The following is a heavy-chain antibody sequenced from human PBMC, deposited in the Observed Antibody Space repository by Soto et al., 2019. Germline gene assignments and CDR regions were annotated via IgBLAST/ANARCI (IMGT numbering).Heavy chain of an antibody. V-gene: IGHV3-23*01. Sequence: EVQLLESGGGLVQPGGSLRLSCTASGFTFSNYAMGWVRQAPGKGLEWVSVISGGADDTHYADSVKGLFTISRDNSKNTLYVQMDSLRAEDTAVYYCAKAINDYYAPLDYWGQGMRVTVSS. CDR1: GFTFSNYA. J-gene: IGHJ4*02. CDR2: ISGGADDT. D-gene: IGHD3-3*01. CDR3: AKAINDYYAPLDY.